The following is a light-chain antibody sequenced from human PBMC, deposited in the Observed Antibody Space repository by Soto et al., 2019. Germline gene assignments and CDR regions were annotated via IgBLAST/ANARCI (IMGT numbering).Light chain of an antibody. CDR1: QSVTAN. J-gene: IGKJ1*01. CDR2: GAS. Sequence: EIVMTQSPATLSVSPGERATLSCRASQSVTANLAWYQQNPGQAPRLLIYGASTRATGIPARFSGSGSGTEFTLTISSLQSEDFTVYYCQQYNNWPPVTFGQGTKVEIK. V-gene: IGKV3-15*01. CDR3: QQYNNWPPVT.